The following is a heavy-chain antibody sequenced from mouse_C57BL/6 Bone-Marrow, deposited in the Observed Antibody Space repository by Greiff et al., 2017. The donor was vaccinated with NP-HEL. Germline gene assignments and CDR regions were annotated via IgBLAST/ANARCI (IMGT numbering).Heavy chain of an antibody. J-gene: IGHJ4*01. CDR1: GFTFSDYG. V-gene: IGHV5-17*01. CDR2: ISSCSSTI. Sequence: EVKVVESGGGLVKPGGSLKLSCAASGFTFSDYGMHWVRQAPEKGLEWVAYISSCSSTIYYADTVKGRFTISRDNAKNTLFLQMTSLRSEDTAMYYCARVLIYYYGSSYVPYAMDYWGKGTSVTVSS. D-gene: IGHD1-1*01. CDR3: ARVLIYYYGSSYVPYAMDY.